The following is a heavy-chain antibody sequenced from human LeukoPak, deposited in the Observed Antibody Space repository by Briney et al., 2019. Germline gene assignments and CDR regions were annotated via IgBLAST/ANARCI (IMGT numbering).Heavy chain of an antibody. CDR1: GFTFSSYA. Sequence: GGSLRLSCVASGFTFSSYAMHWVRQAPGKGREYVSAISSNGATTYYANSVKGRFSISRDNSKNTVYLQMGSLRAEDMAVYYCARVYFWSGYFDYWGQGTLVTVSS. J-gene: IGHJ4*02. V-gene: IGHV3-64*01. CDR3: ARVYFWSGYFDY. D-gene: IGHD3-3*01. CDR2: ISSNGATT.